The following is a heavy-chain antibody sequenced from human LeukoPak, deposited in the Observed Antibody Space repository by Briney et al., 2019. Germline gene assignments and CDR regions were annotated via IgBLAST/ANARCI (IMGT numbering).Heavy chain of an antibody. V-gene: IGHV4-59*10. D-gene: IGHD6-19*01. J-gene: IGHJ4*02. CDR3: ARGDTPRYSSGWSD. CDR2: IHSSGNT. Sequence: SETLSLTCAVYGGSFSSYYWSWIRQPAGKGLEWIGRIHSSGNTNYNPSLKSRVTMSVDTSKNQFSLKLSSVTAADTAVYYCARGDTPRYSSGWSDWGQGTLVTVSS. CDR1: GGSFSSYY.